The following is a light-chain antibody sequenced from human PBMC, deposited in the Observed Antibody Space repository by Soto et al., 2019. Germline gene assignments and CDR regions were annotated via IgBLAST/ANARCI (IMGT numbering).Light chain of an antibody. J-gene: IGLJ1*01. V-gene: IGLV2-11*01. CDR3: CSYAGSYNYV. Sequence: QSALTXPRSVSGSPGQSVTISCTGTSSDIGGYNYVSWYQQHPGKAPKLMIYDVSKRPSGVPDRFSGSKSGNTASLTISGLQAEDEADYYCCSYAGSYNYVFGTGTKATVL. CDR1: SSDIGGYNY. CDR2: DVS.